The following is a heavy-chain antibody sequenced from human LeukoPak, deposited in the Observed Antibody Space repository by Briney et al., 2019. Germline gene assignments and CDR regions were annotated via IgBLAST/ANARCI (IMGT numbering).Heavy chain of an antibody. Sequence: SETLSLTCTVSGGSISSYFWSWIRQPAGKGLEWIGRIYTRGSSKYNPSLKSRVTMSVDTSKNQFSLKLTSVTAADTAVYYCARGRGDAAYYYNYFYMDVWGKGTTVTVSS. D-gene: IGHD3-10*01. V-gene: IGHV4-4*07. J-gene: IGHJ6*03. CDR1: GGSISSYF. CDR2: IYTRGSS. CDR3: ARGRGDAAYYYNYFYMDV.